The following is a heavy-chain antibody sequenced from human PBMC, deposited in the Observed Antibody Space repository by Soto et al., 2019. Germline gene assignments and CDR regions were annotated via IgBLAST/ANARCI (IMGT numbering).Heavy chain of an antibody. V-gene: IGHV1-18*01. CDR2: ISAYNGNT. Sequence: ASVKVSCKASGYTFTSYGISWVRQAPGQGLEWMGWISAYNGNTNYAQKLQGRVTMTTDTSTSTAYMELRSLRSDDTAVYYCARVPVRNYYDILTGYYGPLDYWGQGTLVTVAS. CDR1: GYTFTSYG. CDR3: ARVPVRNYYDILTGYYGPLDY. J-gene: IGHJ4*02. D-gene: IGHD3-9*01.